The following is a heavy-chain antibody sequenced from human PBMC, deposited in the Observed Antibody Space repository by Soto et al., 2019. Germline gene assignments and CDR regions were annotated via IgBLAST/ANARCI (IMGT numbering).Heavy chain of an antibody. CDR1: GFTFDDYA. J-gene: IGHJ4*02. CDR3: AKDFSDIWDYPRDFDY. V-gene: IGHV3-9*01. CDR2: ISWNSGSI. D-gene: IGHD1-7*01. Sequence: EVQLVESGGGLVQPGRSLRLSCGASGFTFDDYAMHWVRQGPGKGLEWVSGISWNSGSIAYADSVKGRFTISRDNAKNSLYLQMNSLTPEDTALYYCAKDFSDIWDYPRDFDYWGQGTLVTVSS.